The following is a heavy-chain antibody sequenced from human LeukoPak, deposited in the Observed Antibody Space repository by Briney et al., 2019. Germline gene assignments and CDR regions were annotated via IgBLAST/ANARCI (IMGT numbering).Heavy chain of an antibody. D-gene: IGHD1-26*01. CDR3: ARPAFSGSYGAFDY. CDR2: LYYTGST. CDR1: VDSISSTSYY. V-gene: IGHV4-39*01. J-gene: IGHJ4*02. Sequence: PSETLSLTCTVSVDSISSTSYYWGWIRQPPGKGLEWIGTLYYTGSTYYNPSLKSRVTISLDTSNNQFSLRLSSVTAADTAVYYCARPAFSGSYGAFDYWGKVTLVTVSS.